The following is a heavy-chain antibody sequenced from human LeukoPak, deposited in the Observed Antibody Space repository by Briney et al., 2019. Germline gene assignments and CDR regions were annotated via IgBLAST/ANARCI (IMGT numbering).Heavy chain of an antibody. J-gene: IGHJ4*02. CDR3: AKRGVVIRVILVGFHKEAYYFDS. CDR1: GITLSNYG. V-gene: IGHV3-23*01. D-gene: IGHD3-22*01. CDR2: ISGSGGGT. Sequence: PGGSLRLSCAVSGITLSNYGMSWVRQAPGKGLEWVAGISGSGGGTNYADSVKGRFTISRDNPKNTLYLQMNGLRAEDTVVYFCAKRGVVIRVILVGFHKEAYYFDSWGQGALVTVSS.